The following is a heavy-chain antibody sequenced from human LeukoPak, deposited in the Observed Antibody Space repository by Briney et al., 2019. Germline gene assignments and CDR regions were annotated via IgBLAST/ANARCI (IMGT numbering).Heavy chain of an antibody. V-gene: IGHV3-23*01. CDR2: ISGSGGST. Sequence: GGSLILSCAASGFTFSSYAVSWVRQAPGKGLEWVSAISGSGGSTYYADSVKGRFTISRDNSKNTPYLQMNSLRAEDTAVYYCAKDSDYYGSGSFDYWGQGTLVTVSS. CDR1: GFTFSSYA. D-gene: IGHD3-10*01. J-gene: IGHJ4*02. CDR3: AKDSDYYGSGSFDY.